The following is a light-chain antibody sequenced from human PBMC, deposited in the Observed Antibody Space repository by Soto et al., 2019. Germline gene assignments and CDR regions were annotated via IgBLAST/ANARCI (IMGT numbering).Light chain of an antibody. Sequence: DIVMTQSPLSLPATPGEPASISCRSSQSLLHSNGYNYLDWYLQKPGQSPQLLIYLGSNRASGVPDRFSASGSGTDFTLKISRVEAEDVGVYYCMQALQTPITFGQGTRLEIK. CDR3: MQALQTPIT. V-gene: IGKV2-28*01. J-gene: IGKJ5*01. CDR1: QSLLHSNGYNY. CDR2: LGS.